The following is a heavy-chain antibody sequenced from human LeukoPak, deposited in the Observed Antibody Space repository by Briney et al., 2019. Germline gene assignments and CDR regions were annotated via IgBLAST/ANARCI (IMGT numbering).Heavy chain of an antibody. CDR3: AADRSGIYYGSGSYSRYYYMDV. CDR1: GYTFTSYD. V-gene: IGHV1-8*01. Sequence: GASVKVSCKASGYTFTSYDINWVRQATGQGLEWMGWMNPSSGNTGYAQKFQGRVTMTRNTSISTAYMELSSLRSEDTAVYYCAADRSGIYYGSGSYSRYYYMDVWGKGTTVTISS. CDR2: MNPSSGNT. D-gene: IGHD3-10*01. J-gene: IGHJ6*03.